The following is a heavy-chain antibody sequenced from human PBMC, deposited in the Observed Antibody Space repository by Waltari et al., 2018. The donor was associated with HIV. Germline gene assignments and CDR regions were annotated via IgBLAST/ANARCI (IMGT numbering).Heavy chain of an antibody. J-gene: IGHJ4*02. Sequence: EVQLVESGGGLVPPGGSLSLSCAASGFTSRSFWFSWVRQAPGKGLEWVANIKQDESEKYYVDSVKGRFTISRDNAKNSLYLQMNSLRAEDTAVYYCVRDSRVTPYWGQGTLVTVSS. V-gene: IGHV3-7*01. CDR3: VRDSRVTPY. CDR2: IKQDESEK. D-gene: IGHD2-21*02. CDR1: GFTSRSFW.